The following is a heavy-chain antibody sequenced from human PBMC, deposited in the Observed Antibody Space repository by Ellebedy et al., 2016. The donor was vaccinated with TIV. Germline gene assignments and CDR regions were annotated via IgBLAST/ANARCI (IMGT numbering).Heavy chain of an antibody. D-gene: IGHD5-18*01. J-gene: IGHJ4*02. CDR3: ARVGVRRGYSYGYTY. Sequence: SETLSLXXAVYGGSFSGYYWSWIRQPPGKGLEWIGEINHSGSTNYNPSLKSRVTISVDTSKNQFSLKLSSVTAADTAVYYCARVGVRRGYSYGYTYWGQGTLVTVSS. V-gene: IGHV4-34*01. CDR1: GGSFSGYY. CDR2: INHSGST.